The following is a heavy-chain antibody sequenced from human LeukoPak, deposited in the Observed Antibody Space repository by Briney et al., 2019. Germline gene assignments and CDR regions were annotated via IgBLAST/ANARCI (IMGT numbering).Heavy chain of an antibody. Sequence: ASVKVSCKTSRYTFTGYYIHWVRQAPGQGLGWIGWINPNNVGTHYAQIFQGRVTITVDKSTSTAYMELSSLRYEDTAVYYCEINPYYYDSSGYPSDYYYYMDVWGKGTTVTVSS. CDR1: RYTFTGYY. V-gene: IGHV1-2*02. D-gene: IGHD3-22*01. CDR2: INPNNVGT. CDR3: EINPYYYDSSGYPSDYYYYMDV. J-gene: IGHJ6*03.